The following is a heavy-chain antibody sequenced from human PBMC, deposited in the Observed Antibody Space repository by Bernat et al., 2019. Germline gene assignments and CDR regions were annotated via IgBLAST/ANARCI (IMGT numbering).Heavy chain of an antibody. CDR1: GFTFSSYG. D-gene: IGHD3-10*01. V-gene: IGHV3-33*01. CDR2: IWYDGSNK. CDR3: ARDRDGILLWFREGSDAFDI. J-gene: IGHJ3*02. Sequence: QVQLVESGGGVVQPGRSLRLSCAASGFTFSSYGMHWVRQAPGKGLEWVAVIWYDGSNKYYADSVKGRFTISRDYSKNTLYLQMNSLRAEDTAVYYCARDRDGILLWFREGSDAFDIWGQGTMVTVSS.